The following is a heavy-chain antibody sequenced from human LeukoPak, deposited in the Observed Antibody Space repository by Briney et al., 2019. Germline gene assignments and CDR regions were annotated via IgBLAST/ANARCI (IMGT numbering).Heavy chain of an antibody. CDR3: ARVGRVSIYPSYMDV. CDR1: GFTFSTFP. V-gene: IGHV3-30*04. D-gene: IGHD6-6*01. Sequence: AGTSLRLSCAASGFTFSTFPMHWVRQTPDKGLDWVAVISHDGRDTYYADSVKGRITISRDNSKNTLYLQMNSLSPEDTAVVYCARVGRVSIYPSYMDVWGKGTTVIASS. CDR2: ISHDGRDT. J-gene: IGHJ6*03.